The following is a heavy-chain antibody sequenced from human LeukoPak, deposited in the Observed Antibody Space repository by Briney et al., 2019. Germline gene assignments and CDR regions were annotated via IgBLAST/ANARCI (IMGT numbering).Heavy chain of an antibody. J-gene: IGHJ4*02. V-gene: IGHV4-4*02. CDR3: ARQTPWFGNFDY. CDR1: GGSISSSNW. Sequence: SETLSLTCAVSGGSISSSNWWSWVRQPPGKGLVWIGGIYHSGSTNYNTSLKSRVTISVDKSKNQFSLKLSSVAAADTAVSYCARQTPWFGNFDYWGQGTLVTVSS. D-gene: IGHD3-10*01. CDR2: IYHSGST.